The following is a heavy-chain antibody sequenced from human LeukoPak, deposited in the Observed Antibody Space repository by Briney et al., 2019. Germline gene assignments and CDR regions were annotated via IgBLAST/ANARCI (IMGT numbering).Heavy chain of an antibody. CDR1: GFPFSSYG. CDR3: ASVIGSDAFDI. D-gene: IGHD3-22*01. Sequence: GSLRLSCAASGFPFSSYGMHWVRQAPGKGLEWVAVIWYDGSNKYYADSVKGRFTISRDNSKNTLYLQMNSLRAEDTAVYYCASVIGSDAFDIWGQGTMVTVSS. J-gene: IGHJ3*02. CDR2: IWYDGSNK. V-gene: IGHV3-33*01.